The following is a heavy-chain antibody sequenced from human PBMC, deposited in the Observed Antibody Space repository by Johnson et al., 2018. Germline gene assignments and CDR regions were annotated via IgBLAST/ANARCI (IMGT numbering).Heavy chain of an antibody. CDR1: GFTFSSYS. J-gene: IGHJ3*02. V-gene: IGHV3-48*01. CDR3: AYCSSTSCYAYRNAFDI. D-gene: IGHD2-2*01. Sequence: VQLVQSGGGVVQPGRSLRLSCAASGFTFSSYSMNWVRQAPGKGLEWVSYISSSSSTIYYADSVKGRFTISRDNAKNSLYLQMNSLRAEDTAVYYCAYCSSTSCYAYRNAFDIWGQGTMVTVSS. CDR2: ISSSSSTI.